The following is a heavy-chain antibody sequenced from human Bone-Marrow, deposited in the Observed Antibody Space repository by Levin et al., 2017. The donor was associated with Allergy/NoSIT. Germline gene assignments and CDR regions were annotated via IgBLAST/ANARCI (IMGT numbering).Heavy chain of an antibody. CDR3: ARGFDR. CDR1: GYTFTDYG. V-gene: IGHV1-18*01. Sequence: ASVKVSCKASGYTFTDYGISWVRQAPGQGLEWMGWINVNSGHTNYVQKFQGRVTMTKDTSTKTAYMELRSLRSDDTAIYYCARGFDRWGQGALVTVSS. CDR2: INVNSGHT. J-gene: IGHJ4*02.